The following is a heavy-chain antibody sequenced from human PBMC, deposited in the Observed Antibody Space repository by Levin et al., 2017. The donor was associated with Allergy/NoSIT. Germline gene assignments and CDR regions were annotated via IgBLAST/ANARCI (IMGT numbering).Heavy chain of an antibody. V-gene: IGHV3-48*03. D-gene: IGHD3-22*01. CDR3: TRGDGGAYDSGGILTYFYGMEV. J-gene: IGHJ6*02. CDR2: ISPSGNII. Sequence: PSGGSLRLSCAASGFTFNNYEMNWVRQAPGKGLEWVSYISPSGNIIYYADSVKGRFTISRDNTKNSLYLQMHSLRADDAAVYYCTRGDGGAYDSGGILTYFYGMEVWGRGTTVTVSS. CDR1: GFTFNNYE.